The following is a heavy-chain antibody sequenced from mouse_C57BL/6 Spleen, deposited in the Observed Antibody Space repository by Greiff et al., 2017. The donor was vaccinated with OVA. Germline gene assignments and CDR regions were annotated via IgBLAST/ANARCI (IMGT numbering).Heavy chain of an antibody. V-gene: IGHV5-16*01. Sequence: EVKLQESEGGLVQPGRSMKLSCTASGFTFSDYYMAWVRQVPEKGLEWVANINYDGSSTYYLDSLKSRFIISRDNAKNILYLQMSSLKSEDTATYYCARGPPNYYGSSHWYFDVWGTGTTVTVSS. CDR3: ARGPPNYYGSSHWYFDV. CDR1: GFTFSDYY. J-gene: IGHJ1*03. D-gene: IGHD1-1*01. CDR2: INYDGSST.